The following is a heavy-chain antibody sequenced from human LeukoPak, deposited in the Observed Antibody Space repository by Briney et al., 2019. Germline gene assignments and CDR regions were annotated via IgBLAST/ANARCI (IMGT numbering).Heavy chain of an antibody. J-gene: IGHJ4*02. CDR3: ARAGGSGSYLPNIFDY. D-gene: IGHD3-10*01. CDR2: IYYSGRT. V-gene: IGHV4-30-4*08. Sequence: SETLSLTCTVSGGSISSGDYYWSWIRQPPGKGLEWIGYIYYSGRTYYNPSLKSRVTISVDTSKNQFSLKLSSVTAADTAVYYCARAGGSGSYLPNIFDYWGQGTLVTVSS. CDR1: GGSISSGDYY.